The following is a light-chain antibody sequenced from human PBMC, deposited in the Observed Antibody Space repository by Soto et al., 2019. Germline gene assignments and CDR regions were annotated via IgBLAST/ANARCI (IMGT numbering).Light chain of an antibody. Sequence: EIMMTQSPSTLSVSPGEAVTLSCRASQGIGRTLAWYQQIPGKTPRLLIYNTSTTATGVPARFSGSRSGPELTLPINSLQSEDFAVYYCQRYNNWPLTFGGGTKVDIK. V-gene: IGKV3-15*01. CDR1: QGIGRT. CDR3: QRYNNWPLT. CDR2: NTS. J-gene: IGKJ4*01.